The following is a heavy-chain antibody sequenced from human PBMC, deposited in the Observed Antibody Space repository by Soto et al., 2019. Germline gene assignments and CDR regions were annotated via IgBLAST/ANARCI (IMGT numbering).Heavy chain of an antibody. CDR2: IYYTGTH. CDR1: GGSFSNYY. CDR3: ARDRDRHSSGLPSFDP. J-gene: IGHJ5*02. V-gene: IGHV4-59*13. D-gene: IGHD3-22*01. Sequence: XATLSLTFSVSGGSFSNYYWSGVRQPPGKRLEWIGYIYYTGTHDYNPSLRGRATISVDTSKDQFSLKLTSVTAADTAVYYCARDRDRHSSGLPSFDPWGQGILVTVSS.